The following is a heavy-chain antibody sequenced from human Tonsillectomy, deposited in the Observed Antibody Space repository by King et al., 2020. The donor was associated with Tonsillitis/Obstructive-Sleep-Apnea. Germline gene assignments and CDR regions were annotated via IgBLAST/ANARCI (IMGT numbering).Heavy chain of an antibody. D-gene: IGHD6-19*01. CDR1: GFTFGDYY. CDR3: ARVSLYSSAKTVDY. V-gene: IGHV3-11*05. Sequence: VQLVESGGGLVKPGGSLRLSCAASGFTFGDYYMSWIRQAPGKGLEWVSYISSSSTYTNHADSVKGRLTTSRDNAKKSLYLQMNSLRAEDTAVYYCARVSLYSSAKTVDYWGQGTLVTVSS. J-gene: IGHJ4*02. CDR2: ISSSSTYT.